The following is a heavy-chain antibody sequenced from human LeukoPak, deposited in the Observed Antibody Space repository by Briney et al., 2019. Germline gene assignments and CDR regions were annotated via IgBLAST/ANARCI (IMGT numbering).Heavy chain of an antibody. V-gene: IGHV1-69*13. CDR1: GGTFSSYA. CDR2: IIPIFGTA. J-gene: IGHJ5*02. D-gene: IGHD3-10*01. Sequence: SVKVSCKASGGTFSSYAISWVRQAPGQGLAWLGGIIPIFGTANYAQKFQGRVTITADESTSTAYMELSSLRSEDTDVYYCARGVGSGSYNWFDPWGQGTLVTVSS. CDR3: ARGVGSGSYNWFDP.